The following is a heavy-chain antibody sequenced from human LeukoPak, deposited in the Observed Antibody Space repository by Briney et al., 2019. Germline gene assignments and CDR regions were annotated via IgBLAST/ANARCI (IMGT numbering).Heavy chain of an antibody. D-gene: IGHD1-14*01. Sequence: GGSLRLPCVASGFTFRNSDMHWVRLAAGRGLEWVAVISSGGDIKFYTESVKGRFTISRDNPKNTPYLEMNTLRVDDTAVYWCARDYRSGAPDYFDAWGQGTLVTVSS. J-gene: IGHJ4*02. V-gene: IGHV3-30-3*01. CDR3: ARDYRSGAPDYFDA. CDR1: GFTFRNSD. CDR2: ISSGGDIK.